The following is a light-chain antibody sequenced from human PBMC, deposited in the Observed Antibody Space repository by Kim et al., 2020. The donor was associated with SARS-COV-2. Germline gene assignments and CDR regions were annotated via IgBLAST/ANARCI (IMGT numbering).Light chain of an antibody. V-gene: IGKV1-33*01. CDR2: DAY. J-gene: IGKJ2*01. CDR1: QEITKY. CDR3: QQYVYLPYT. Sequence: SASVGDRITLTGHASQEITKYLNWYQQRQGQSPTLLIYDAYTLETGVPSRFSGGRSGAGFTLTISSLQPEDVGTYYCQQYVYLPYTFGQGTKLEI.